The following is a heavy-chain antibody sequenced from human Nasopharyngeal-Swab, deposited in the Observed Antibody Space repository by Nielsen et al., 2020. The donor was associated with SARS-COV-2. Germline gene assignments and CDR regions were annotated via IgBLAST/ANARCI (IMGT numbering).Heavy chain of an antibody. D-gene: IGHD2-2*02. CDR1: GFTFSSYG. CDR3: AKGGYCSSTSRYTLVRHMDV. J-gene: IGHJ6*03. V-gene: IGHV3-30*18. Sequence: GESLKISCAASGFTFSSYGMHWVRQAPGKGLEWVAVISYDGSNKYYADSVKGRFTISRDNSKNTLYLQMNSLRAEDTAVYYCAKGGYCSSTSRYTLVRHMDVWGKGTTVTVSS. CDR2: ISYDGSNK.